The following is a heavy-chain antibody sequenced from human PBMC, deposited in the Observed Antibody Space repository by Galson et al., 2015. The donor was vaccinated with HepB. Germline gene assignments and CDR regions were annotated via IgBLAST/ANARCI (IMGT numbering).Heavy chain of an antibody. CDR2: ISYDGSNK. Sequence: SLRLSCAASGFTFSSYAMHWVRRDPGKGLEWVAVISYDGSNKYYADSVKGRFTISSDNSKNTLYLQMNSLRAEDTAVYYRASLVGGEIMGSNQLLRTGGIDAFDIWGQGTMVTVSS. J-gene: IGHJ3*02. CDR3: ASLVGGEIMGSNQLLRTGGIDAFDI. V-gene: IGHV3-30-3*01. D-gene: IGHD2-2*01. CDR1: GFTFSSYA.